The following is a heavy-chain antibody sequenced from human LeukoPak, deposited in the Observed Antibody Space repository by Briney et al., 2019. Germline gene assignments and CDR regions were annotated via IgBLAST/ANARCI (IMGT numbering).Heavy chain of an antibody. CDR1: GFTFSSYS. J-gene: IGHJ5*02. V-gene: IGHV3-21*01. Sequence: GGSLRLSCAASGFTFSSYSMNWVRQAPGKGLEWVPSISSSSSYIYYADSVKGRFTISRDNAKNSLYLQMNSLRAEDTAVYYCARGVRTVVVVAANNWFDPWGQGTLVTVSS. CDR3: ARGVRTVVVVAANNWFDP. CDR2: ISSSSSYI. D-gene: IGHD2-15*01.